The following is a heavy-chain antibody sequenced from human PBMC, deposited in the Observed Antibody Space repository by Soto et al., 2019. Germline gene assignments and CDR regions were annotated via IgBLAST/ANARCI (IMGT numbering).Heavy chain of an antibody. Sequence: ASVKVSCKASGGTFSSYTISWVRQAPGQGLEWMGRIIPILGIANYAQKFQGRVTITADKSTSTAYMELSSLRSEDTAVYYCASRTGDSYYYYYMDVWGKGTTVTVSS. V-gene: IGHV1-69*02. J-gene: IGHJ6*03. CDR3: ASRTGDSYYYYYMDV. CDR2: IIPILGIA. CDR1: GGTFSSYT. D-gene: IGHD7-27*01.